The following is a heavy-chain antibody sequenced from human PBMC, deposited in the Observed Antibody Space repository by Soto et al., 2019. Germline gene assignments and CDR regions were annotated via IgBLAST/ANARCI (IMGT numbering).Heavy chain of an antibody. CDR1: GGSISSSSYY. CDR3: ARLFYYGSGSPIDY. V-gene: IGHV4-39*01. D-gene: IGHD3-10*01. Sequence: SETLSLTCTVPGGSISSSSYYWGWIRQPPGKGLEWIGSIYYNGSTYYNPSLKSRVTISVDTSKNQFSLKLSSVTAADTAVYYCARLFYYGSGSPIDYWGQGTLVTVSS. CDR2: IYYNGST. J-gene: IGHJ4*02.